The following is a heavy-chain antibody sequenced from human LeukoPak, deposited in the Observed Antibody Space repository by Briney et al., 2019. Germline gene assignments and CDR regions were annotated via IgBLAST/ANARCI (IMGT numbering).Heavy chain of an antibody. V-gene: IGHV4-59*01. Sequence: SETLSLTCTVSGGSISSYYRSWIRQPPGKGLEWIGYIYYSGSTNYNPSLKSRVTISVDTSKNQFSLKLSSVTAADTAVYYCARALRRSYFDYWGQGTLVTVSS. J-gene: IGHJ4*02. CDR2: IYYSGST. D-gene: IGHD4-17*01. CDR3: ARALRRSYFDY. CDR1: GGSISSYY.